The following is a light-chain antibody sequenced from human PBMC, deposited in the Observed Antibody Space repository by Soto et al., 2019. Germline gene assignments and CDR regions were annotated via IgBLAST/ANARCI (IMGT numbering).Light chain of an antibody. J-gene: IGKJ1*01. CDR1: QSVSSNY. V-gene: IGKV3-20*01. CDR2: GAS. Sequence: EMVLTQSPGTLSLSPGERATLPCRASQSVSSNYLAWYQQKPGQAPRLLIYGASSRATGIPDRFSGSGSGTDFTLTISRLEPEDFAVYYCQQYGSSPETFGQGTKVEIK. CDR3: QQYGSSPET.